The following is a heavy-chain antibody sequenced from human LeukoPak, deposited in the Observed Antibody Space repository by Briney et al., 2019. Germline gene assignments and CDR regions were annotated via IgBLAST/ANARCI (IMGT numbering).Heavy chain of an antibody. J-gene: IGHJ4*02. CDR3: ARDLSTSGTYHTRFDY. D-gene: IGHD3-10*01. Sequence: GGSLRLSCAASGFTFSTYSMNWVRQAPGKGLEWVSSIATSSDYIYYAGSLKGRFTISRDNAKNSLYLHMNSLRPDDTAVYYCARDLSTSGTYHTRFDYWGQGTLVTVSS. CDR1: GFTFSTYS. V-gene: IGHV3-21*06. CDR2: IATSSDYI.